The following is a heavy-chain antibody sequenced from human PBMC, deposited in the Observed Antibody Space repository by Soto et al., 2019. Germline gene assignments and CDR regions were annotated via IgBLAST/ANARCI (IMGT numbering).Heavy chain of an antibody. J-gene: IGHJ2*01. CDR3: ARYSRSIAAAGHTYYWYFDL. CDR1: GYTFTSYY. CDR2: INPSGGST. V-gene: IGHV1-46*01. Sequence: QVQLVQSGAEVKKPGASVKVSCKASGYTFTSYYMHWVRQAPGQGLEWMGIINPSGGSTSYAQKFQCRVTMTRDTSTSTVYMELNSLSSEDTAVYYCARYSRSIAAAGHTYYWYFDLWGRGTLVTVSS. D-gene: IGHD6-13*01.